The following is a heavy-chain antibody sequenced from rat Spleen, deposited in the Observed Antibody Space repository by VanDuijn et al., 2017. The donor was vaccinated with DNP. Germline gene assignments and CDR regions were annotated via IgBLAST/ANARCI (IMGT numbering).Heavy chain of an antibody. J-gene: IGHJ2*01. D-gene: IGHD1-9*01. CDR2: ISYSGST. Sequence: EVQLQESGPGLVKPSQSLSHTCSVTGYSITSNYWGWIRKFPGNKMEWIGHISYSGSTSYNPSLKSRISITRDTSKNQFFLQLKSVTTEDTATYYCARLDPIHPTGMGDYWGQGVMVTVSS. V-gene: IGHV3-1*01. CDR3: ARLDPIHPTGMGDY. CDR1: GYSITSNY.